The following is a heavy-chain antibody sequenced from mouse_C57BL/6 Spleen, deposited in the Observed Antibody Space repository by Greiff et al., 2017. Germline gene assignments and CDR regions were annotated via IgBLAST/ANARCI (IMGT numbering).Heavy chain of an antibody. J-gene: IGHJ1*03. D-gene: IGHD1-1*01. CDR3: ARTTTVVAHWYFDV. CDR1: GFNIKNTY. V-gene: IGHV14-3*01. Sequence: VQLQQSVAELVRPGASVKLSCTASGFNIKNTYMHWVQQRPEQGLEWIGRIDPANGNTKYAPKFTGKATITADTSSNTAYLQLHILTSEATAIYCCARTTTVVAHWYFDVWGTGTTVTVSS. CDR2: IDPANGNT.